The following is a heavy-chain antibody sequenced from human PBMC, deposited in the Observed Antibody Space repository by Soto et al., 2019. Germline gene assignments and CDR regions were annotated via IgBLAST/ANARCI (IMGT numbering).Heavy chain of an antibody. D-gene: IGHD6-13*01. CDR2: ISGSGSST. CDR3: AKDLYSSSWGYFQH. Sequence: GSLRLSCSASGFTFSIYAMSWVGQAPGKGLEWVSAISGSGSSTYYADSVKGRFTISRDNSKNTLYLQMNSLRAEDTAVYYCAKDLYSSSWGYFQHWGQGTLVNVSS. J-gene: IGHJ1*01. V-gene: IGHV3-23*01. CDR1: GFTFSIYA.